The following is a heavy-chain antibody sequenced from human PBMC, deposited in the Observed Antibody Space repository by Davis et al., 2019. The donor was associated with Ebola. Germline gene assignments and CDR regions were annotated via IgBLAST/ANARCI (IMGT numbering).Heavy chain of an antibody. Sequence: ESLKISCAASGFTFSGSAMHLVRQASGKGLEWVGRIRSKANSNATAYAASVKGRFTISSDDSKTTAYLQMNSLKTGDTAVYYCTLHAQLVRGEDYWGQGTLVTVSS. CDR3: TLHAQLVRGEDY. CDR2: IRSKANSNAT. J-gene: IGHJ4*02. D-gene: IGHD6-6*01. V-gene: IGHV3-73*01. CDR1: GFTFSGSA.